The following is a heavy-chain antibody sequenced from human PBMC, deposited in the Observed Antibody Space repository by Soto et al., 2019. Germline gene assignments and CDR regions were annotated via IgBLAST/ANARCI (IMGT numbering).Heavy chain of an antibody. D-gene: IGHD3-22*01. CDR1: GFTFSSYS. CDR2: ISSSSSYI. V-gene: IGHV3-21*01. Sequence: SGGSLRLSCAASGFTFSSYSMNWVRQAPGKGLEWVSSISSSSSYIYYADSVKGRFTISRDNAKNSLYLQMNSLRAEDTAVYYCARDYYDSSGYFLLFDYWGQGTLVTVSS. J-gene: IGHJ4*02. CDR3: ARDYYDSSGYFLLFDY.